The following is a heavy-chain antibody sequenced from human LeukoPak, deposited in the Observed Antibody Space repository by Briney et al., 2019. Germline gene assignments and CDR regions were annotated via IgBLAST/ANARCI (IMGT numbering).Heavy chain of an antibody. D-gene: IGHD3-9*01. CDR3: AKWGDYDVLTGYYVSDY. J-gene: IGHJ4*02. V-gene: IGHV3-23*01. CDR2: ITGSGGNT. CDR1: GFTFSNYA. Sequence: GASLRLSCAASGFTFSNYAMSWVRQAPGKGLEWVSAITGSGGNTYYADSVKGRFTISRDNSKNTVFMQMNSLRAEDTAVYYCAKWGDYDVLTGYYVSDYWGQGTLVTVSS.